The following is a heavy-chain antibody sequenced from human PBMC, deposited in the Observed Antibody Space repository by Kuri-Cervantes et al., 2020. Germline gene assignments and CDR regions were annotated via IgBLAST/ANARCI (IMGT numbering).Heavy chain of an antibody. CDR2: ISSSSSYI. D-gene: IGHD2-8*01. J-gene: IGHJ4*02. Sequence: LSLTCAASGFSFRNYAMTWVRQAPGKGLEWVSFISSSSSYIYYADSVKGRFTISRDSAKNSLYLQMNSLRAEDAAVYYCARGLRVMAYFDYWGQGTLVTVSS. CDR1: GFSFRNYA. V-gene: IGHV3-21*01. CDR3: ARGLRVMAYFDY.